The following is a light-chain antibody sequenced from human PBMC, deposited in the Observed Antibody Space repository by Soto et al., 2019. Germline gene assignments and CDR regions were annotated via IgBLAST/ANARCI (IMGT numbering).Light chain of an antibody. CDR1: QSISSW. V-gene: IGKV1-5*01. Sequence: DIQMTQSPSTLSATAGDRVTITCRASQSISSWLAWYQQKPGKAPKLLIYDASNLESGVPSRFSGSGSGTEFTLTISNLQPDDFAVYYCQQDYNLPITFGQGTRLEIK. CDR2: DAS. CDR3: QQDYNLPIT. J-gene: IGKJ5*01.